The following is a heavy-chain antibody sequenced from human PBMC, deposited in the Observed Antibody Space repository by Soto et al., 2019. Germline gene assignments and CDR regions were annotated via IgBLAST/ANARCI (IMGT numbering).Heavy chain of an antibody. V-gene: IGHV2-5*02. CDR2: IYSDDDK. CDR3: AHTPNWGAVDY. J-gene: IGHJ4*01. Sequence: QITLKESGPTLVKPTQTLTLTCTFSGFSLSTTGVGVGWIRQPPGKALEWLTIIYSDDDKRYSPSLKSRLTITKDTSKNQVVLTMANMDPVDTATYYCAHTPNWGAVDYWGHGTLVTVSS. D-gene: IGHD7-27*01. CDR1: GFSLSTTGVG.